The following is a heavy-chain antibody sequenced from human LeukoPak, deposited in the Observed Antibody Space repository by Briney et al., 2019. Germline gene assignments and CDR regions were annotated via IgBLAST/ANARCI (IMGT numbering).Heavy chain of an antibody. D-gene: IGHD3-3*01. Sequence: ASVKVSCKASGYTFTSYGISWVRQAPGQGLEWMGWISAYNGNTNYAQKLQGRVTMTTDTSTSTAYMELWSLRSDDTAVYYCARGGYDFWSGRNRVFDPWGQGTLVTVSS. J-gene: IGHJ5*02. V-gene: IGHV1-18*01. CDR2: ISAYNGNT. CDR3: ARGGYDFWSGRNRVFDP. CDR1: GYTFTSYG.